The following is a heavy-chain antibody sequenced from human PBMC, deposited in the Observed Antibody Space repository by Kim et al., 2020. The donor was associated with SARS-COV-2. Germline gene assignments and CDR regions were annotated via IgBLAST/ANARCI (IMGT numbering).Heavy chain of an antibody. V-gene: IGHV3-11*01. D-gene: IGHD6-13*01. CDR3: ARDSYTNSWDYFDY. J-gene: IGHJ4*02. CDR2: ISSSGNTI. Sequence: GGSLRLSCAASGFTFSDYSMTWIRQAPGKGLEWVSYISSSGNTIYYADSVKGRFTISRDNAKNSLYLQMNSLRAEDTAVYYCARDSYTNSWDYFDYWGQGTLVTVSS. CDR1: GFTFSDYS.